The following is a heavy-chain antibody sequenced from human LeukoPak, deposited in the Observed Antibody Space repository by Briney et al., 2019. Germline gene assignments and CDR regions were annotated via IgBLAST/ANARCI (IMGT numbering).Heavy chain of an antibody. J-gene: IGHJ3*02. V-gene: IGHV3-23*01. CDR1: GFTFSSYA. CDR2: FSGSGVST. CDR3: AKDYYDSSCYYDGDAFDI. Sequence: GGSLRLSCAASGFTFSSYAMSWVGQAQGKGLEWVSAFSGSGVSTYYADSVKGRFTISRDNSKNTLYLQMNSLRAEDTAVYYCAKDYYDSSCYYDGDAFDIWGQGTMVTVSS. D-gene: IGHD3-22*01.